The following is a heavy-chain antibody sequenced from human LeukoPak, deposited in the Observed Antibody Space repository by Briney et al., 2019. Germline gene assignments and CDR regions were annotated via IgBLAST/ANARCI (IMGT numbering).Heavy chain of an antibody. V-gene: IGHV1-2*02. D-gene: IGHD6-19*01. CDR2: INPNSGGT. CDR3: ARSKGSGWYWGAI. CDR1: GYTFTGYY. J-gene: IGHJ4*02. Sequence: ASVKVSYKASGYTFTGYYMHRVRQAPGQGLEWMGWINPNSGGTNYAQKFQGRVTMTRDTSISTAYMELSRLRSDDTAVYYCARSKGSGWYWGAIWGQGTLVTVSS.